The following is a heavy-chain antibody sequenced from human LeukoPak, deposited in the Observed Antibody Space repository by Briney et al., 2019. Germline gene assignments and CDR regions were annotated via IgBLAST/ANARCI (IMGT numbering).Heavy chain of an antibody. Sequence: GESLKISCKGSGYSFTSYWIGRVRQMPGKGLEWMGIIYPGDSDTRYSPSFQGQVTISADKSISTAYLQWSSLKASDTAMYYCARVAGDDSGGYYHSADAFDIWGQGTMVTVSS. CDR3: ARVAGDDSGGYYHSADAFDI. V-gene: IGHV5-51*01. D-gene: IGHD3-22*01. CDR2: IYPGDSDT. J-gene: IGHJ3*02. CDR1: GYSFTSYW.